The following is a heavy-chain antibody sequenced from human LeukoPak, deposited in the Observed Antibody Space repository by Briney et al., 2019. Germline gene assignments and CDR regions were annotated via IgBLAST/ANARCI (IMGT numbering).Heavy chain of an antibody. CDR2: IIPLFGTA. CDR3: ASPRRGFNFLTSYFDY. J-gene: IGHJ4*02. CDR1: GDTFSRYA. V-gene: IGHV1-69*06. D-gene: IGHD5-12*01. Sequence: ASVKVSCMAYGDTFSRYAISWVRQVPGQGLEWVGGIIPLFGTADYAQNFQGRVTITADKSKSTAYMELSSLRSEDTAVYYCASPRRGFNFLTSYFDYRGQGTLVTVCS.